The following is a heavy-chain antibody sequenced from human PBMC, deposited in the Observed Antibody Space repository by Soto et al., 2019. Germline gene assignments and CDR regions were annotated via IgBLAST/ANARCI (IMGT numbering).Heavy chain of an antibody. D-gene: IGHD5-18*01. CDR1: GGTFSSYA. CDR2: IIPIFGTA. CDR3: ARRYVDTAMVDY. J-gene: IGHJ4*02. Sequence: GASVKVSCKASGGTFSSYAISWVRQAPGQGLEWMGGIIPIFGTANYAQKFQGRVTITADESTSTAYMELSSLRSEDTAVYYCARRYVDTAMVDYWGQGTLVTVS. V-gene: IGHV1-69*13.